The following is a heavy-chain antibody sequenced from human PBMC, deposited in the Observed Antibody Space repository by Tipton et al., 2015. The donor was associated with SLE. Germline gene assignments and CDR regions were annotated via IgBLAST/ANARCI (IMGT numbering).Heavy chain of an antibody. CDR2: INHSANT. Sequence: SLRLSCAVSGDSISRSNWWSWVRQPPGKGLEWIGEINHSANTNYSPSLKSRVTILLDMSKNQFSLKLSSVTAADTAVYYCARKLEGYYGMDVWGQGTTVTVSS. CDR3: ARKLEGYYGMDV. D-gene: IGHD3-3*01. V-gene: IGHV4-4*02. J-gene: IGHJ6*02. CDR1: GDSISRSNW.